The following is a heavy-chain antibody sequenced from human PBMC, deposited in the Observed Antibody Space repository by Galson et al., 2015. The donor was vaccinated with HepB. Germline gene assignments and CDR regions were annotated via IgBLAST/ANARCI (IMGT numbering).Heavy chain of an antibody. D-gene: IGHD1-26*01. J-gene: IGHJ3*02. V-gene: IGHV1-2*02. CDR1: GYTFTGYY. Sequence: SVKVSCKASGYTFTGYYMHWVRQAPGQGLEWMGWINPNSGGTNYAQKFQGRVTMTRDTSISTAYMELSRLRSDDTAVYYCATPYSGSYKPAWGYDAFDIWGQGTMVTVSS. CDR3: ATPYSGSYKPAWGYDAFDI. CDR2: INPNSGGT.